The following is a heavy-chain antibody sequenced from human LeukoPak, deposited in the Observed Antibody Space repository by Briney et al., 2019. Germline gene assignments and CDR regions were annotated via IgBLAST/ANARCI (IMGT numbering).Heavy chain of an antibody. Sequence: GGSLRLSCAASGFTFSSYNMNWVRQAPGKGLEWVSSISSNSYIYYADSVMGRFTISRDNAKNSLYLQMNSLRAEDTAVYYCARGSPYYYDSSGYYQAYDYWGQGTLVTVSS. J-gene: IGHJ4*02. CDR3: ARGSPYYYDSSGYYQAYDY. CDR1: GFTFSSYN. D-gene: IGHD3-22*01. V-gene: IGHV3-21*01. CDR2: ISSNSYI.